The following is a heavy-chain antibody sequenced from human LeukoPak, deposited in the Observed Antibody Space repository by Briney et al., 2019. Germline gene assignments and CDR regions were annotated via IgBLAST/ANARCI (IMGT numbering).Heavy chain of an antibody. D-gene: IGHD2-15*01. CDR3: ARDRFDGRYCSGGSCYVYYYYGMDV. CDR2: IYYSGST. Sequence: PSETLSLTCTVSGGSVSSGSYYWSWIRQPPGKGLEWIGYIYYSGSTNYNPSLKSRVTISVDTSKNQFSLKLSSVTAADTAVYYCARDRFDGRYCSGGSCYVYYYYGMDVWGQGTTVTVSS. CDR1: GGSVSSGSYY. V-gene: IGHV4-61*01. J-gene: IGHJ6*02.